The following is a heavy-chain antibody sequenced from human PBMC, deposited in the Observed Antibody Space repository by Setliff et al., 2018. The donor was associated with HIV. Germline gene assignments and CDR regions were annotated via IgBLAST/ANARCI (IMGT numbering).Heavy chain of an antibody. V-gene: IGHV1-24*01. CDR2: FDPENEKT. CDR3: ARDWGIGSLIPYYYMDV. CDR1: GHSLTELS. Sequence: ASVKVSCKISGHSLTELSMHWVRQAPGKGLEWMGGFDPENEKTIHAQKFQGRITMTEDTSTDTAYMELSSLRSEDTAVYYCARDWGIGSLIPYYYMDVWGKGTTVTVSS. D-gene: IGHD3-16*01. J-gene: IGHJ6*03.